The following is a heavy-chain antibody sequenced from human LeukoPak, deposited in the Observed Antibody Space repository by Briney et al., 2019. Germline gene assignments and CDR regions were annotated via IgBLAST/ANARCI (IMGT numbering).Heavy chain of an antibody. CDR3: AKQGA. Sequence: PGGPLRLSCAASGFTFDDYAMHWVRQAPGKGLEWVSGISWNSGKIAYADSVKGRFTISRDNAKNSLYLQMNNLRAEDTAWYYCAKQGAWGQGTLVTVSS. J-gene: IGHJ5*02. CDR1: GFTFDDYA. V-gene: IGHV3-9*01. CDR2: ISWNSGKI.